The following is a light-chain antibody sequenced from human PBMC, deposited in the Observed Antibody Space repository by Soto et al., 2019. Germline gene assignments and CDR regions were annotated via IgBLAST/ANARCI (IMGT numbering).Light chain of an antibody. CDR1: QNISRS. CDR3: QQYNNWPTWT. J-gene: IGKJ1*01. Sequence: ILITRSPVTLSVSRVERATLACRASQNISRSLAWYQQKPGQGPSLLIYGTSTRAGGVPARFSGGGSGTEFTLTISSLQSEDFAVYCCQQYNNWPTWTFGQGTKVDIK. CDR2: GTS. V-gene: IGKV3-15*01.